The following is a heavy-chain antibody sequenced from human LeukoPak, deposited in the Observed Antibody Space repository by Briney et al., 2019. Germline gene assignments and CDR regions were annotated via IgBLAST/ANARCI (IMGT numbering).Heavy chain of an antibody. CDR2: IYYSGST. J-gene: IGHJ4*02. CDR3: ASHIQYCSSTSCYYFDY. D-gene: IGHD2-2*01. V-gene: IGHV4-39*01. CDR1: GYSISSSYY. Sequence: PSETLSLTCTVSGYSISSSYYWGWIRQPPGKGLEWIGSIYYSGSTYYNPSLKSRVTISVDTSKNQFSLKLSSVTAADTAVYYCASHIQYCSSTSCYYFDYWGQGTLVTVSS.